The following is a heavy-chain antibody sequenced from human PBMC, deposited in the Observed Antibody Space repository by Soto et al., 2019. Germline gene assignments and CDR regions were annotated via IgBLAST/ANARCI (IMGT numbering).Heavy chain of an antibody. V-gene: IGHV3-9*01. D-gene: IGHD2-2*01. CDR3: AKSYCSSTSCYGLEGAFDI. CDR2: ISWNSGSI. J-gene: IGHJ3*02. Sequence: GGSLRLSCAASGFTFDDYAMHWVRQAPGKGLEWVSGISWNSGSIGYADSVKGRFTISRDNAKNSLYLQMNSLRAEDTALYYCAKSYCSSTSCYGLEGAFDIWGQGTMVTVSS. CDR1: GFTFDDYA.